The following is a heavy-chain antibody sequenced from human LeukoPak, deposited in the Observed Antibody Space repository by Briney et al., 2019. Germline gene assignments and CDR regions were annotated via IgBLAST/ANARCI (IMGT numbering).Heavy chain of an antibody. V-gene: IGHV3-9*03. CDR1: GFTFDDYA. CDR2: ISWNSGSI. J-gene: IGHJ4*02. CDR3: AKAEYCSSTSCYLAFDY. D-gene: IGHD2-2*01. Sequence: GRSLRLSCAASGFTFDDYAMHWVRQAPGKGLELVSGISWNSGSIGYADSVKGRFTISRDNAKNSLYLQMNSLRAEDMALYYCAKAEYCSSTSCYLAFDYWGQGTLVTVSS.